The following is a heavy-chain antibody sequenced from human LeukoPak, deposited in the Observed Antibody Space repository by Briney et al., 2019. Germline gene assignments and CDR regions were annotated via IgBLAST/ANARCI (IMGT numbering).Heavy chain of an antibody. Sequence: SETLSLTCTVSGYSINSGYYWSWIRQPPGKGLEWIGYIYYSGSTYYNPSLKSRVTISVDTSKNQFSLKLSSVTAADTAVYYCARGGYSSGLDYWGQGTLVTVSS. CDR1: GYSINSGYY. CDR3: ARGGYSSGLDY. D-gene: IGHD6-19*01. J-gene: IGHJ4*02. V-gene: IGHV4-30-4*01. CDR2: IYYSGST.